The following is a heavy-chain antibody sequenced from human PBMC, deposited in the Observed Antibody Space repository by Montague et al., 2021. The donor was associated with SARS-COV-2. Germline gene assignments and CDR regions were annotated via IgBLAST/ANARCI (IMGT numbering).Heavy chain of an antibody. Sequence: TLSLTCNVSGGSMISGGYYWSWIRQPPGKGLEWIGYVYSGGTTYYNPSLKSRVTISEDMSTNQFSLRLTSVTAADTAVYYCVRDGGLRFSGGAMDVWGQGTTVTVSS. D-gene: IGHD3-3*01. J-gene: IGHJ6*02. V-gene: IGHV4-31*03. CDR3: VRDGGLRFSGGAMDV. CDR2: VYSGGTT. CDR1: GGSMISGGYY.